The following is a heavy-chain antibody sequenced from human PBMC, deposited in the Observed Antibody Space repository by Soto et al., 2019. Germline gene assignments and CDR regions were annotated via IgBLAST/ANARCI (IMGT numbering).Heavy chain of an antibody. CDR3: AADPDYYDSSGYYYAFDY. V-gene: IGHV1-58*01. D-gene: IGHD3-22*01. J-gene: IGHJ4*02. CDR1: GFTFTSSA. Sequence: SVKVSCKASGFTFTSSAVQWVRQARGQRLEWIGWIVVGSGNTNYAQKFQERVTITRDMSTSTAYMEMSSLRTEDKAVKYCAADPDYYDSSGYYYAFDYWGQATLITVSS. CDR2: IVVGSGNT.